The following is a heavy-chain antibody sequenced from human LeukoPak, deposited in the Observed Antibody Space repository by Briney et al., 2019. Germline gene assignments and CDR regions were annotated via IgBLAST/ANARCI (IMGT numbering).Heavy chain of an antibody. J-gene: IGHJ6*02. CDR1: GYTFTSYD. V-gene: IGHV1-8*01. Sequence: ASVKVSCKASGYTFTSYDINWVRQATGQGLEWMGWMNPNSGSTGYAQKFQGRVTMTRNTSISTAYMELSSLRSEDTAVYYCARASRVYYGMDVWGQGTTVTVSS. CDR2: MNPNSGST. CDR3: ARASRVYYGMDV.